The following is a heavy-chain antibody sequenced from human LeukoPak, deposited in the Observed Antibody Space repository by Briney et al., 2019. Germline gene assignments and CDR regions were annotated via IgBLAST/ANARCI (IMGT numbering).Heavy chain of an antibody. CDR2: IYTSAST. CDR1: VASISSGIYY. D-gene: IGHD5-12*01. J-gene: IGHJ3*02. V-gene: IGHV4-61*02. Sequence: PSQTLSLTCTVSVASISSGIYYGSWIRQPPGKGLEGMGRIYTSASTTYNPSLKSRVTISVDTATNPFSLKLGSVTAADTAVYYCATTGLLVAPIWGQGTMVTVSS. CDR3: ATTGLLVAPI.